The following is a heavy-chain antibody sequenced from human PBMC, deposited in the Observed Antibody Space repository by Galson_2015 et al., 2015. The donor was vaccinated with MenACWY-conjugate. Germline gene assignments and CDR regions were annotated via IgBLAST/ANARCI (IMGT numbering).Heavy chain of an antibody. CDR2: INQDGSVK. J-gene: IGHJ6*02. CDR1: GFTFSNYW. V-gene: IGHV3-7*03. D-gene: IGHD3-22*01. Sequence: SLRLSCAASGFTFSNYWMTWVRQAPGKGLEWVANINQDGSVKNYVDSVKGRFTISRDNAENSRRLRMDSLRAEDTAVYYCARDPPHYYDNNYDMDVWGQGTTVTVSS. CDR3: ARDPPHYYDNNYDMDV.